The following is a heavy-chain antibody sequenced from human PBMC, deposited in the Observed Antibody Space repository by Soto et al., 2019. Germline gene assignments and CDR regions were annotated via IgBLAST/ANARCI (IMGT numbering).Heavy chain of an antibody. CDR2: ISAYNGNT. D-gene: IGHD3-22*01. CDR3: ARERYYYDKWRAFDI. Sequence: QVQLVQSGAEVKKPGASVKVSCKTSGYTFTSYGISWVRQAPGQGLEWMGWISAYNGNTNYAQKVQGRVTMTTDTSMXTAYMELRSLRSDDTAVYYCARERYYYDKWRAFDIWGQGTMVTVSS. V-gene: IGHV1-18*01. J-gene: IGHJ3*02. CDR1: GYTFTSYG.